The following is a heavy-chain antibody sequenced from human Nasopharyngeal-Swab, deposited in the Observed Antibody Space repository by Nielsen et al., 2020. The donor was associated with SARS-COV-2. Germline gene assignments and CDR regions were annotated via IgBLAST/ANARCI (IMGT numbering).Heavy chain of an antibody. J-gene: IGHJ4*02. CDR1: LFTISSYA. V-gene: IGHV3-23*03. CDR2: IYNGGSST. CDR3: AKPPGDYVWGSYYFDY. D-gene: IGHD3-16*01. Sequence: GDSLKISCAASLFTISSYAMSWVRPAPGKGLEWVSVIYNGGSSTYYADSVKGRSTISRDNSKNTLYLQMNSLRAEDTAVYYCAKPPGDYVWGSYYFDYWGQGTLVTVSS.